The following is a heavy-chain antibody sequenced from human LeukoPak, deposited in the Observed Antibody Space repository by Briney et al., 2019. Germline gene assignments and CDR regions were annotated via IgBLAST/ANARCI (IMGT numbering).Heavy chain of an antibody. D-gene: IGHD2-2*01. CDR1: GFTFRSYS. Sequence: PGGSLRLSCAASGFTFRSYSMNWVRQAPGKGLEWVSSISSSSTYIYYADSVKGRFTISRDNAKNSLFLQMNSLRAEDTAVYYCARDGDIVVIPADLDYWGQGTLVTVSS. V-gene: IGHV3-21*01. CDR3: ARDGDIVVIPADLDY. CDR2: ISSSSTYI. J-gene: IGHJ4*02.